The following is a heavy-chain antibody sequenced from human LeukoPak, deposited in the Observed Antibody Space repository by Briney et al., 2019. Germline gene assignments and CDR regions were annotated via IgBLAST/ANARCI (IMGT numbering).Heavy chain of an antibody. CDR1: GGSISSSSYF. J-gene: IGHJ4*02. CDR2: IYYSGST. D-gene: IGHD3-9*01. CDR3: ARAPHYNILTGDRLCDY. V-gene: IGHV4-39*07. Sequence: SETLSLTCTVSGGSISSSSYFWGWIRQPPGKGLEWIGRIYYSGSTYCNPSLKSRVTISVHTSKNQFSPKLSSVTAAYTAVYYCARAPHYNILTGDRLCDYWGQGTLVSVSS.